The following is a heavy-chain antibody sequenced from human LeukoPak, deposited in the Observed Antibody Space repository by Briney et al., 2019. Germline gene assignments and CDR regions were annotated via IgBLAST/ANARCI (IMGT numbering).Heavy chain of an antibody. D-gene: IGHD3-10*01. J-gene: IGHJ4*02. V-gene: IGHV3-48*03. CDR2: ISSSSSTI. CDR3: ARDRGVDY. CDR1: GFTFDDHA. Sequence: GRSLRLSCAASGFTFDDHAMHWVRQAPGKGLEWVSYISSSSSTIYYADSVKGRFTISRDNAKNSLYLQMNSLRAEDTAVYYCARDRGVDYWGQGTLVTVSS.